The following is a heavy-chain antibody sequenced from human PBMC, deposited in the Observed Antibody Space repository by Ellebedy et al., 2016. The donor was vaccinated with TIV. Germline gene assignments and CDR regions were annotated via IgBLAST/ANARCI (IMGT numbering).Heavy chain of an antibody. CDR1: GFTFSSYA. V-gene: IGHV3-23*01. Sequence: GESLKISCAASGFTFSSYAMNWVRQAPGKGLEWVSAISGSGGSTYYADSVKGRFTISRDNSKNTLYLQMNSLRAEDTAVYYCARDYGDSLWGLDYWGQGTLVTVSS. CDR2: ISGSGGST. CDR3: ARDYGDSLWGLDY. J-gene: IGHJ4*02. D-gene: IGHD4-17*01.